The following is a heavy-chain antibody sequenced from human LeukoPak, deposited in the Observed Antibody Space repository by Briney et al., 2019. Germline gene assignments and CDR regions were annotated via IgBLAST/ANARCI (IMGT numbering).Heavy chain of an antibody. CDR1: GFSFSTYW. V-gene: IGHV3-33*08. Sequence: GGSLRLSCAASGFSFSTYWMNWVRQAPGKGLEWVAVIWSDGSSKHYADSVKGRFTISRDNSKNTLYLQMSSLRAEDTALYYCARGQPPSYYDMDVWGQGTTVTVSS. J-gene: IGHJ6*02. D-gene: IGHD6-13*01. CDR2: IWSDGSSK. CDR3: ARGQPPSYYDMDV.